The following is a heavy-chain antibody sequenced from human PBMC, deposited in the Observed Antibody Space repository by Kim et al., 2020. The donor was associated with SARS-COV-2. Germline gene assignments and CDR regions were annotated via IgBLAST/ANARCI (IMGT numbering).Heavy chain of an antibody. Sequence: VKGRFTISRDNSKNTLYLQMTSLRAEDTAVYYCAKTAGYATADRFKYFQHWGQGTLVTVSS. D-gene: IGHD2-2*01. J-gene: IGHJ1*01. CDR3: AKTAGYATADRFKYFQH. V-gene: IGHV3-23*01.